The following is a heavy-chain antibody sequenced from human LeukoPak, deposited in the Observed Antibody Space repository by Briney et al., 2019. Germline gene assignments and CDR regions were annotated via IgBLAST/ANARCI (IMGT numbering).Heavy chain of an antibody. CDR3: AKAHSSGPRGWFDP. J-gene: IGHJ5*02. Sequence: GGSLRLSCAASGFTFSSYGVSWVRQAPGKGLEWVSAISGSGGSTYYADSVKGRFTISRDNSKNTLYLQMNSLRAEDTAVYYCAKAHSSGPRGWFDPWGQGTLVTVSS. CDR2: ISGSGGST. CDR1: GFTFSSYG. V-gene: IGHV3-23*01. D-gene: IGHD3-22*01.